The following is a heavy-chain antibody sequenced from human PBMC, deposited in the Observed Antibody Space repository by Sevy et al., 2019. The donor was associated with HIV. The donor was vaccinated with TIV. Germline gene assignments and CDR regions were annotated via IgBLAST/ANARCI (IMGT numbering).Heavy chain of an antibody. D-gene: IGHD3-10*01. CDR2: IIPIFGTV. V-gene: IGHV1-69*13. J-gene: IGHJ6*02. Sequence: ASVKVSCKASGGTFSSYAISWVRQAPGQGLEWMGGIIPIFGTVNYAQKFQGRVTITADESTSTAYMELSSLRSEDTAGYYCARGRDYYGSGSYYNPYDAYYYYGMDVWGQGTTVTVSS. CDR1: GGTFSSYA. CDR3: ARGRDYYGSGSYYNPYDAYYYYGMDV.